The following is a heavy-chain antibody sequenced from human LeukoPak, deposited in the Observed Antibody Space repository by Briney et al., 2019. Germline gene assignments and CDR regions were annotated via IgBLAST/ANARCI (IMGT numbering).Heavy chain of an antibody. D-gene: IGHD2-21*02. J-gene: IGHJ4*02. CDR3: ASSDWRY. CDR1: GFTFSSYE. V-gene: IGHV3-48*03. CDR2: VSSSGSSI. Sequence: PGGSLRLSCAASGFTFSSYEMNWVRQAPGKGLEWVSYVSSSGSSIYYADSVKGRFTISRDNAQNSLYLQMNSLRGEDTAVYYCASSDWRYWGQGTLVTVSS.